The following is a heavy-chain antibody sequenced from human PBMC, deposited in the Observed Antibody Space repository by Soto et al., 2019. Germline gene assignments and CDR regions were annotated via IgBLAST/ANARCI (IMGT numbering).Heavy chain of an antibody. CDR3: ARRGRELDNYDVLIGFDY. Sequence: PGESLKISCKGSGYSFATHWIGWVRQMPGKGLEWMGIMYPGDSDTRYGPSFEGRVTISADKSINTAYPQWHSLEAADTAMYYCARRGRELDNYDVLIGFDYWGQGTLVTVSS. CDR1: GYSFATHW. D-gene: IGHD3-9*01. CDR2: MYPGDSDT. J-gene: IGHJ4*02. V-gene: IGHV5-51*01.